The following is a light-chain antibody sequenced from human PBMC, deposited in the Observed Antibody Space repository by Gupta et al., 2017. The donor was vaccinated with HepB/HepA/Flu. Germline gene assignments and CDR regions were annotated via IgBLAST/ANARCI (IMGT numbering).Light chain of an antibody. CDR3: QQKNNWPRT. V-gene: IGKV3-15*01. Sequence: EIVMTQSPATLSVSPGERATLSCRASQSVSSNLGWYQQKPGQGPRLLIYGASTRATGIPARFSGSGSGTEFTLTISSLQSEDFALYYCQQKNNWPRTFGQGTKVEIK. CDR2: GAS. CDR1: QSVSSN. J-gene: IGKJ1*01.